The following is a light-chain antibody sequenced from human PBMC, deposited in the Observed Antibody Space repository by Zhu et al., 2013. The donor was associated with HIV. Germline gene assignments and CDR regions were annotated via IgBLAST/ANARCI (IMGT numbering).Light chain of an antibody. CDR3: QQYNNWPPMYT. CDR2: GAS. Sequence: EVVMTQSPATLSVSPGERATLSCRASQSVSSNLAWYQHKPGQPPRLLIYGASTRATDVPARFTGSGSGTEFTLTISSLQSEDFGVYYCQQYNNWPPMYTFGQGTKLEIK. J-gene: IGKJ2*01. CDR1: QSVSSN. V-gene: IGKV3-15*01.